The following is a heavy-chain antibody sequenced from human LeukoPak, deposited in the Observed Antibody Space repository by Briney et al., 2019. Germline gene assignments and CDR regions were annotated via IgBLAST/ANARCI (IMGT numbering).Heavy chain of an antibody. CDR1: GGSFSGYY. CDR3: ARVADWFDP. V-gene: IGHV4-34*01. CDR2: INHSGST. J-gene: IGHJ5*02. Sequence: SETLSLTCAVYGGSFSGYYWSWIRQPPGKGLEWIGEINHSGSTNYNPSLKSRVTISVDTSKNQFSLKLSSVTAADTAAYYCARVADWFDPWGQGTLVTVSS.